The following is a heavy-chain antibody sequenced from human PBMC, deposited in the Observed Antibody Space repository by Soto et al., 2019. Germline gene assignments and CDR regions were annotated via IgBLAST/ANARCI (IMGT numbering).Heavy chain of an antibody. CDR2: INSDGSST. CDR1: GFTFSSYL. J-gene: IGHJ6*02. D-gene: IGHD3-3*01. V-gene: IGHV3-74*01. CDR3: ARWHNFDYDFWSGSPYYGMDV. Sequence: GGSLRLSCAASGFTFSSYLIHWVRQAPGKGLVWVSRINSDGSSTSYADSVKGRFTISRDNAKNTLYLQMNSLRAEDTAVYYCARWHNFDYDFWSGSPYYGMDVWGQGTTVTVSS.